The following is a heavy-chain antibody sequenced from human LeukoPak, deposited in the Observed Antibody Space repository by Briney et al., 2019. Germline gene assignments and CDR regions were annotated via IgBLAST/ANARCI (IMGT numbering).Heavy chain of an antibody. D-gene: IGHD2-2*01. V-gene: IGHV3-48*01. J-gene: IGHJ6*03. Sequence: GGSLRLSCAASGFTFSSYSMNWVRQAPGKGLEWASYISSSSSTIYYADSVKGRFTISRDNAKNSLYLQMNSLRAEDTALYYCARVGCSSTSCYWFYYYMDVWGKGTTVTVSS. CDR3: ARVGCSSTSCYWFYYYMDV. CDR1: GFTFSSYS. CDR2: ISSSSSTI.